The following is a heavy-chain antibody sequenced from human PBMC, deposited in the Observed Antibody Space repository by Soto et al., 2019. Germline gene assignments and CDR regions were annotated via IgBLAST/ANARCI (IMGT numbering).Heavy chain of an antibody. CDR3: ARRLSIFAVVIGY. Sequence: ASVKVSCKTSGYTFTNYVVDWVRQAPGQGLEWMGWINSDNGNTKYSEKFQGRLTITRDTSASTAYMEPNRLTSEDTAVYYCARRLSIFAVVIGYFGQGTLVTVSS. V-gene: IGHV1-3*01. CDR2: INSDNGNT. D-gene: IGHD3-3*01. CDR1: GYTFTNYV. J-gene: IGHJ4*02.